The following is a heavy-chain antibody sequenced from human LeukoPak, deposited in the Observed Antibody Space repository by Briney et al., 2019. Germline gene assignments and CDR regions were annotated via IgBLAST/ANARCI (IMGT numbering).Heavy chain of an antibody. J-gene: IGHJ3*02. CDR2: IYYSGST. D-gene: IGHD2-21*02. Sequence: SETLSLTRTVSGGSISSYYWSWIRQPPGKGLEWIGYIYYSGSTNYNPSLKSRVTISVDTSKNQFSLKLSSVTAADTAVYYCARSPVCGGDCYLRRAFDIWGQGTMVTVSS. V-gene: IGHV4-59*01. CDR3: ARSPVCGGDCYLRRAFDI. CDR1: GGSISSYY.